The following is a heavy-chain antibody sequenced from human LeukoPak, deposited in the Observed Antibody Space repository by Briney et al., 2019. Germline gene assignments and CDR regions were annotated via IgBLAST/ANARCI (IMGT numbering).Heavy chain of an antibody. CDR3: AREGGGPRWLDP. CDR2: INHSGST. J-gene: IGHJ5*02. CDR1: VGSFSGYY. Sequence: PSETLSLTCAVYVGSFSGYYWSWIRQPPGKGLEWIGEINHSGSTNYNSSLKSRVTISVDTSKNQFSLKLSSVTAADTAVYYCAREGGGPRWLDPWGQGTLVTVSS. D-gene: IGHD6-25*01. V-gene: IGHV4-34*01.